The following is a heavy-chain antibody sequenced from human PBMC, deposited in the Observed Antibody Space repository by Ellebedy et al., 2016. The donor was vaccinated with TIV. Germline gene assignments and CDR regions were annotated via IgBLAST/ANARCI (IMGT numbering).Heavy chain of an antibody. D-gene: IGHD2-2*01. J-gene: IGHJ6*02. Sequence: SETLSLTCTVSGGSISSYYWSWIRQHPGKGLEWIGYIYYSGSTYYNPSLKSLVTISVDTSKNQFSLKLSSVTAADTAVYYCARGLLVDVVVPAVPYGMDVWGQGTTVTVSS. CDR3: ARGLLVDVVVPAVPYGMDV. CDR1: GGSISSYY. CDR2: IYYSGST. V-gene: IGHV4-31*01.